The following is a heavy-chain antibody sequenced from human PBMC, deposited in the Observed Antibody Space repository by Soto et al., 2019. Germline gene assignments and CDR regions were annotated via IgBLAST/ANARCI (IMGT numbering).Heavy chain of an antibody. D-gene: IGHD2-15*01. Sequence: ASVKVSCKASGYTFAGYYMHSVRQAPGQGLEWMGWINPNSGGTNYAQKFQGWVTMTRDTSISTAYMELSRLRSDDTAVYYCARVGYCSGGSCYDYWGQGTLVTVSS. V-gene: IGHV1-2*04. CDR3: ARVGYCSGGSCYDY. CDR2: INPNSGGT. J-gene: IGHJ4*02. CDR1: GYTFAGYY.